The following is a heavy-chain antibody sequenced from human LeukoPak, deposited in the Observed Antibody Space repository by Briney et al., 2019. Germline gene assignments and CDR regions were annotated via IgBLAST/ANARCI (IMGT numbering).Heavy chain of an antibody. V-gene: IGHV3-23*01. J-gene: IGHJ4*02. Sequence: GRSLRLSCAASGFTFSSYAMSWVRQAPGKGLEWVSAITGSGGSTYYADSVKGRFTTSRDNSKNTLYLQMNSLRAEDTAVYYCAKRVSGWYWVDYWGQGTLVTVSS. D-gene: IGHD6-19*01. CDR3: AKRVSGWYWVDY. CDR2: ITGSGGST. CDR1: GFTFSSYA.